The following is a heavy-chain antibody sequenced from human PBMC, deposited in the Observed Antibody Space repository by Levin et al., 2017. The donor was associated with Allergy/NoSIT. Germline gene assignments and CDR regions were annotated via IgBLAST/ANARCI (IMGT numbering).Heavy chain of an antibody. CDR2: ITWNSGNI. J-gene: IGHJ6*02. CDR3: AKDIGTDSSSSPFKDYGMDV. D-gene: IGHD6-6*01. CDR1: GFTFDDYA. V-gene: IGHV3-9*01. Sequence: PGGSLRLSCAASGFTFDDYAMHWVRQAPGKGLEWVSGITWNSGNIIYADSVKGRFTISRDNAKHSLYLQMNSLRAEDTALYYCAKDIGTDSSSSPFKDYGMDVWGQGTTVTVSS.